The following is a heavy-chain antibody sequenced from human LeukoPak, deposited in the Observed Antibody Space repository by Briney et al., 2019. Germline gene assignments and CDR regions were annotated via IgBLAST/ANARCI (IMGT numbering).Heavy chain of an antibody. CDR1: GFTFSNYA. D-gene: IGHD1-26*01. J-gene: IGHJ4*02. CDR3: AKRSGSYYWGFDY. CDR2: IGGSGGST. V-gene: IGHV3-23*01. Sequence: GGSLRLSCAASGFTFSNYAMSWVRQAPGKGLEWVLTIGGSGGSTYYADSVKGRFTISRDNSKNTLYVQMKSLRAEDTAVYYCAKRSGSYYWGFDYWGQGTLVTVSS.